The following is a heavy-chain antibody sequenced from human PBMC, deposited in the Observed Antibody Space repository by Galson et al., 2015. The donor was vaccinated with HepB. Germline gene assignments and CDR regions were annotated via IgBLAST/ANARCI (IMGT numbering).Heavy chain of an antibody. CDR3: VKSHPYDFWSGYYYFDY. J-gene: IGHJ4*02. Sequence: SLRLSCAASGFTFSSYAMHWVRQAPGKGLEYVSAISSNGGSTYYADSVKGRFTISRDNSKNTLYLQMSSLRAEDTAVYYCVKSHPYDFWSGYYYFDYWGQGTLVTVSS. V-gene: IGHV3-64D*06. CDR1: GFTFSSYA. CDR2: ISSNGGST. D-gene: IGHD3-3*01.